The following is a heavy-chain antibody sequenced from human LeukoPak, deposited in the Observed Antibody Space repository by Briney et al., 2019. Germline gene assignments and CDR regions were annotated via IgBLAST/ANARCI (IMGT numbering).Heavy chain of an antibody. D-gene: IGHD6-13*01. Sequence: ASVKVSCKASGYTFTSYAMHWVRQAPGQRLEWMGWINAGNGNTKYSQKFQGRVTITRDTSASTAYMELSSLRAEDTAVYYCAKDTYSSSTYDYWGQGTMVTVSS. CDR1: GYTFTSYA. J-gene: IGHJ3*01. CDR2: INAGNGNT. V-gene: IGHV1-3*01. CDR3: AKDTYSSSTYDY.